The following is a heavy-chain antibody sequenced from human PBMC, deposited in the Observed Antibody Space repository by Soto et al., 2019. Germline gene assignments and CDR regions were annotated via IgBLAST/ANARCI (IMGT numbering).Heavy chain of an antibody. CDR2: IYSGGST. V-gene: IGHV3-53*04. CDR1: GFTVSSNY. CDR3: ARGLRDDWDYFDY. Sequence: GGSLRLSCAASGFTVSSNYMSWVRQAPGKGLEWVSVIYSGGSTYYADSVKGRFTISRHNSKNTLYLQMNSLRAEDTAVYYCARGLRDDWDYFDYWGQGTLVTVSS. J-gene: IGHJ4*02. D-gene: IGHD5-12*01.